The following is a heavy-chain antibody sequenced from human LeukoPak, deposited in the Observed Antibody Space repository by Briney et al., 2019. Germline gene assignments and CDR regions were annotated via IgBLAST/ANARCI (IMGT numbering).Heavy chain of an antibody. D-gene: IGHD6-13*01. CDR1: GFTFSSYA. V-gene: IGHV3-23*01. Sequence: GGSLRLSCAASGFTFSSYAMSWVRQAAGKGLEWVSAISGSGGSTYYADSVKGRFTISRDNSKNTLYLQMNSLRAEDTAVYYCAKDRGSWYVGYYFDYWGQGTLVTVSS. CDR2: ISGSGGST. J-gene: IGHJ4*02. CDR3: AKDRGSWYVGYYFDY.